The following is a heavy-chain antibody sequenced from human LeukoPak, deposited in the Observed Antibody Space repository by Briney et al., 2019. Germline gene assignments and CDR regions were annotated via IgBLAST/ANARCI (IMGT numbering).Heavy chain of an antibody. J-gene: IGHJ4*02. D-gene: IGHD6-19*01. Sequence: PSETLSLTCTASGGSISSYYWSWIRQPPGKGLEWIGYIYYSGSTNYNPSLKSRVTISVDTSKNQFSLKLSSVTAADTAVYYCARGYSSGSPFDYWGQGTLVTVSS. CDR3: ARGYSSGSPFDY. CDR2: IYYSGST. CDR1: GGSISSYY. V-gene: IGHV4-59*01.